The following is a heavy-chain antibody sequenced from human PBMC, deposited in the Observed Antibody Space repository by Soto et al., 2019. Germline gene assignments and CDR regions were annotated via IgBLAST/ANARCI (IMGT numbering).Heavy chain of an antibody. J-gene: IGHJ6*02. CDR1: GGTFSSYA. V-gene: IGHV1-69*13. D-gene: IGHD5-12*01. Sequence: ASVKVSCKASGGTFSSYAISWVRQAPGQGLEWMGGIIPIFGTANYAQKFQGRVTITADESTSTAYMELSSLRSEDTAVYYCARSIVATTNDYYYGMDVWGQGTTVTVSS. CDR3: ARSIVATTNDYYYGMDV. CDR2: IIPIFGTA.